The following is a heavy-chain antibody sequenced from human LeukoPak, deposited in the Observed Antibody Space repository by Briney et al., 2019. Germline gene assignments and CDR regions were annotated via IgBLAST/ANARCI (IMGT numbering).Heavy chain of an antibody. J-gene: IGHJ6*04. CDR1: GFTFSSYE. CDR2: ISSNGDST. CDR3: ARDRPGDV. V-gene: IGHV3-64*01. Sequence: GGSLRLSCAASGFTFSSYEMHWVRQAPGKGLEYVSAISSNGDSTYYANFVKGRFIISRDNSKNTLYLQMGSLRPEDMDVYYCARDRPGDVWGEGTTVTVSS.